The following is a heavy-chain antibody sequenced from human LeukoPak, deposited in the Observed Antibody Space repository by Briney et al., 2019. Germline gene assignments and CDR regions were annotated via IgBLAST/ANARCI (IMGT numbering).Heavy chain of an antibody. J-gene: IGHJ4*02. V-gene: IGHV2-70*04. Sequence: SGPALVEPTQTLTLTCSFSGFSLNTFGMRVNWIRQPPGKALEWLARIDWDGDIFYNTSLRTRLTISKDTSKDQVVLTMTNVDPVDTATYYCARMKEDASGLFDHWGQGTLVTVSS. CDR3: ARMKEDASGLFDH. D-gene: IGHD1-26*01. CDR1: GFSLNTFGMR. CDR2: IDWDGDI.